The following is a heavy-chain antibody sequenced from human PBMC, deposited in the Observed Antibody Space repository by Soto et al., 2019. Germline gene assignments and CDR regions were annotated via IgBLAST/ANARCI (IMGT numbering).Heavy chain of an antibody. CDR3: AECGYVSNGRWLRYYQH. CDR2: ISGSGGGT. Sequence: SLRLSCAASGFTFNIYAMSWGRQAPGNGLEWVSAISGSGGGTYYADSVKGRFTISRDNSNNTLYLQMSSLRAEDTAVYYCAECGYVSNGRWLRYYQHWGQGNLVTVSS. V-gene: IGHV3-23*01. CDR1: GFTFNIYA. D-gene: IGHD3-22*01. J-gene: IGHJ1*01.